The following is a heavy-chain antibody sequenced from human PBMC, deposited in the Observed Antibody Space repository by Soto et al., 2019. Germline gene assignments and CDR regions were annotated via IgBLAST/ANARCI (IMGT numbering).Heavy chain of an antibody. J-gene: IGHJ4*02. D-gene: IGHD3-16*01. Sequence: EVQLVESGGGLVQPGGSLRLSCAASGFIFSMYWMHWVRQAPGKGLLWVSRINGDGTDTTYADSVKGRFTISRDNAKNTLYLQMNGLRAEDTAVYYCAREVGRGSGSYYLDYWGQETLVTVSS. CDR2: INGDGTDT. CDR1: GFIFSMYW. V-gene: IGHV3-74*03. CDR3: AREVGRGSGSYYLDY.